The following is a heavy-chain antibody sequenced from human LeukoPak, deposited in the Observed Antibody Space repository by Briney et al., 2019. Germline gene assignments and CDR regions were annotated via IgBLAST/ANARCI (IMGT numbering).Heavy chain of an antibody. Sequence: GGSLRLSCVASGFAFRRYWMPWVGQAPGKGLKGVAYIRQGGGEEYYVDSVKGRFTISRDNAKNSLFLQMNSLRVEDTAVYYCSRLGGSYYTYWGQGTLVTVSS. J-gene: IGHJ4*02. CDR3: SRLGGSYYTY. CDR2: IRQGGGEE. V-gene: IGHV3-7*01. CDR1: GFAFRRYW. D-gene: IGHD1-26*01.